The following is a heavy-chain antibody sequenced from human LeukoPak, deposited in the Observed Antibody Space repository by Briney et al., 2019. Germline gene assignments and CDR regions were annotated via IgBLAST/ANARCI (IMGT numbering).Heavy chain of an antibody. J-gene: IGHJ4*02. CDR3: AREVVSIPSYFDS. D-gene: IGHD2-21*01. Sequence: GGSLRLSCAASGFTFSSYAMSWVRQAPGKGLEWVSAISGRGDSTYYAESVRGRFTISRDNSKNTLYLLMNSLIPEDTAVYYCAREVVSIPSYFDSWGQGTLVTVSS. V-gene: IGHV3-23*01. CDR1: GFTFSSYA. CDR2: ISGRGDST.